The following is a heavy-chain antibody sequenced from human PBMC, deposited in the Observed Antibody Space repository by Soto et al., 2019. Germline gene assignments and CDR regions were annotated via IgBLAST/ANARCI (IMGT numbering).Heavy chain of an antibody. J-gene: IGHJ6*02. Sequence: GGSLRLSFVASGFTFSSHWMHWFRQAPGKGLVWVSRIKYDGSTTSYADSVKGRFTISRDNAKNTVHLQMNSLRAEDTGVHSCGRGLRNYCGVDVWGQGTTVTVSS. V-gene: IGHV3-74*01. CDR3: GRGLRNYCGVDV. CDR2: IKYDGSTT. CDR1: GFTFSSHW. D-gene: IGHD5-12*01.